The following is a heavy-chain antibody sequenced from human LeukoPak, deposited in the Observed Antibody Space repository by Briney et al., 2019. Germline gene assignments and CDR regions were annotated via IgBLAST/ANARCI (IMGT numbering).Heavy chain of an antibody. Sequence: SETLSLTCTVSSGSLSGYYWSWIRQAPGKGLEIIGFAYQTGSTAYNPSLGSRVTISVDTSKNQFSLKLSSGTAADTAVYYCARVGSRGSYYNWFDPWGQGTLVTVSS. CDR3: ARVGSRGSYYNWFDP. V-gene: IGHV4-59*08. CDR2: AYQTGST. CDR1: SGSLSGYY. D-gene: IGHD1-26*01. J-gene: IGHJ5*02.